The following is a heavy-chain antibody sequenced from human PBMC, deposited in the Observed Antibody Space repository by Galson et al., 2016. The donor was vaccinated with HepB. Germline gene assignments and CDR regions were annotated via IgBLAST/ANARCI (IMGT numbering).Heavy chain of an antibody. V-gene: IGHV4-61*02. CDR3: ARDRYHSGAWFDP. Sequence: TLSLTCTVSGDSISSGNYFWTWIRQPAGKELERLGRLHVRERTDYNPSLKSRLDISFDTSKNQFSLKLNSVTAADTAVYYCARDRYHSGAWFDPWGQGTLVTVSS. D-gene: IGHD6-19*01. CDR2: LHVRERT. CDR1: GDSISSGNYF. J-gene: IGHJ5*02.